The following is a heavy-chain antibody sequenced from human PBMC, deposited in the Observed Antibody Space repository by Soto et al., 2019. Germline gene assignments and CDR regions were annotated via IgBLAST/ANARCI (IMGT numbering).Heavy chain of an antibody. CDR2: INHSGST. CDR1: GGSFSGYY. CDR3: ARCVWGSYRDFDY. J-gene: IGHJ4*02. D-gene: IGHD3-16*02. Sequence: SETLSLTCAVYGGSFSGYYLSWIRQPPGKGLEWIGEINHSGSTNYNPSLKSRVTISVDTSKNQFSLKLSSVTAADTAVYYCARCVWGSYRDFDYWGQGTLVTVSS. V-gene: IGHV4-34*01.